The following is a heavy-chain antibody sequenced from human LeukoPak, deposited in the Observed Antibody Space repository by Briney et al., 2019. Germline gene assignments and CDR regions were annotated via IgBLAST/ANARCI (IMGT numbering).Heavy chain of an antibody. V-gene: IGHV4-4*09. CDR2: IYTSRST. Sequence: PSETLSLTCTVSGGSISSYYWSWIPQPPGKGLEWIGYIYTSRSTNYNPSLKSRVTKSVDTSKNQFSLKLSSVTAADTAVYYCARQIVGAKYNWFDPWGQGTLVTVSS. D-gene: IGHD1-26*01. CDR1: GGSISSYY. J-gene: IGHJ5*02. CDR3: ARQIVGAKYNWFDP.